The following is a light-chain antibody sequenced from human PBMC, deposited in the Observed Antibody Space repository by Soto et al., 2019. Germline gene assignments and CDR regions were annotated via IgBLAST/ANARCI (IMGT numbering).Light chain of an antibody. CDR3: SSYTTSNTRQIV. J-gene: IGLJ1*01. CDR2: DVS. V-gene: IGLV2-14*01. CDR1: STDVGGYNY. Sequence: QSVLTQPASVSGSPGQSITISCTGTSTDVGGYNYVSWYQQHPGKAPKLLISDVSNRPSGVSFRFSGSKSGNTASLTISGLQAEDEADYYCSSYTTSNTRQIVFGTGTKVTVL.